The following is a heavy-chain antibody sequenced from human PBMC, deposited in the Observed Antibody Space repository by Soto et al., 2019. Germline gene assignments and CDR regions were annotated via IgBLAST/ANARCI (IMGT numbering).Heavy chain of an antibody. J-gene: IGHJ5*02. D-gene: IGHD4-17*01. V-gene: IGHV4-34*01. CDR2: INHSGST. CDR1: GGSFSGYY. CDR3: ARAIDGGTTEEKNWFDP. Sequence: SETLSLTCAVYGGSFSGYYWSWIRQPPGKGLEWIGEINHSGSTNYNPSLKSRVTISVDTSKNQFSLKLSSVTAADTAVYYCARAIDGGTTEEKNWFDPWGQGTLVTVSS.